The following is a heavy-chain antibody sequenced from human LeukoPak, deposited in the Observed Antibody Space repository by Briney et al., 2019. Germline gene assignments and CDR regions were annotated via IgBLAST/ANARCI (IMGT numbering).Heavy chain of an antibody. J-gene: IGHJ3*02. D-gene: IGHD2-2*01. V-gene: IGHV4-39*07. CDR1: GGSISSSSYY. Sequence: PSETLSLTCTVSGGSISSSSYYWGWIRQPPGKGLEWIVSTYYSGSTYYNPSLKSRVTISVDTSKNQFSLKLSSVTAADTAVYYCARDSKLYAAFDIWGQGTMVIVSS. CDR2: TYYSGST. CDR3: ARDSKLYAAFDI.